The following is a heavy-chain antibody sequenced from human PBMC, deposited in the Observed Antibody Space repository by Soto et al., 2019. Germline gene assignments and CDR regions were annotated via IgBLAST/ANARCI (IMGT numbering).Heavy chain of an antibody. J-gene: IGHJ4*02. Sequence: EVQLVESGGGLVQPGRSLRLSCAASGFTFDDYAMHWVRQAPGKGLEWVSGISWNSGSIGYADSVKGRFTISRDNAKNSLYLQRNSLRAEDTALYYCAKDRSGSFDYWGQGTLVTVSS. V-gene: IGHV3-9*01. CDR3: AKDRSGSFDY. CDR2: ISWNSGSI. CDR1: GFTFDDYA.